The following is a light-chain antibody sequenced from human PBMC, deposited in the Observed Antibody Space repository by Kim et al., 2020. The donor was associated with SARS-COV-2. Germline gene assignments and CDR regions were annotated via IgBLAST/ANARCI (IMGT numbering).Light chain of an antibody. CDR3: SSYTSTSTLVL. J-gene: IGLJ2*01. Sequence: QSALTQPASVSGSPGQSITISCTGTSSDVGGYNYVSWYQQHPGKAPKLMIYDVSNRPSGVSNRFSDSKSGNTASLTISGLQAEDEADYYCSSYTSTSTLVLFGGGTTLTV. CDR2: DVS. V-gene: IGLV2-14*03. CDR1: SSDVGGYNY.